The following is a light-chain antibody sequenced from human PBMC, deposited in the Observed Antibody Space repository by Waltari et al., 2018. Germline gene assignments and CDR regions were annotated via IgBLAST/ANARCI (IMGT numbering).Light chain of an antibody. Sequence: DIQMTQSPSSLSASVGDRVTITCRASQTINTYLNWYQQKQGKAPQLLIYDASTLRSGVPSRFSGSGSGTDFTLTISSLQPEDFATYYCQQTYNVPPITFGQGTRLDFK. V-gene: IGKV1-39*01. CDR1: QTINTY. CDR3: QQTYNVPPIT. CDR2: DAS. J-gene: IGKJ5*01.